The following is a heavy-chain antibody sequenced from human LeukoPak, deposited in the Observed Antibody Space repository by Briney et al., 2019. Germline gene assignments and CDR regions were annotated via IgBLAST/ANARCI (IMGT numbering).Heavy chain of an antibody. CDR3: AKGRDTSGRQNFDF. V-gene: IGHV3-23*01. D-gene: IGHD6-19*01. CDR2: ISASGSGT. J-gene: IGHJ4*02. Sequence: GGSLRLSCEASGFTFTSYAMHWVRQAPGKGLEWVSSISASGSGTFYTDSMSGRFTISRDNAKKTLFLQMKNLRLGDTALYYCAKGRDTSGRQNFDFWGQGTLVTVSS. CDR1: GFTFTSYA.